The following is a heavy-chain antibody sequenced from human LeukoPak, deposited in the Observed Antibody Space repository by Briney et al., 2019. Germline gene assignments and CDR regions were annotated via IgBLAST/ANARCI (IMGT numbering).Heavy chain of an antibody. CDR2: ISGSGDVT. Sequence: GGSLRLSCTSSGFTFSSDAMTWVRQATGKGLEWVSSISGSGDVTYYADSVKGRFTISRDNSKNTLYLQMNSLRAEDRAVYYCANKPAGFDPWGQGTLVTVSS. J-gene: IGHJ5*02. CDR1: GFTFSSDA. CDR3: ANKPAGFDP. D-gene: IGHD1-14*01. V-gene: IGHV3-23*01.